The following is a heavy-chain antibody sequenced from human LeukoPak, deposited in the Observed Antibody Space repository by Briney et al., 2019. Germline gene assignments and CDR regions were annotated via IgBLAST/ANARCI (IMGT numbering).Heavy chain of an antibody. CDR1: GGSISSYY. CDR2: INHSGST. D-gene: IGHD3-3*01. V-gene: IGHV4-34*01. CDR3: ARHVPGVFGCSAP. Sequence: SETLSLTCSVSGGSISSYYWSWIRQPPGKGLEWIGEINHSGSTNYNPSLKSRVTISVDTSKNQFSLKMSSVPAADTAVYYCARHVPGVFGCSAPWGKEPLVPVSS. J-gene: IGHJ5*02.